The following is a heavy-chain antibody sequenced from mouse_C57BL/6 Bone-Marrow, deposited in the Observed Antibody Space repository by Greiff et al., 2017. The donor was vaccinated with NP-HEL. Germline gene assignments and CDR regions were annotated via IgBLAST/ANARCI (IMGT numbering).Heavy chain of an antibody. CDR2: ISNLAYSI. CDR1: GFTFSDYG. Sequence: EVQLVESGGGLVQPGGSLKLSCAASGFTFSDYGMAWVRQAPRKGPEWVAFISNLAYSIYYADTVTGRFTISRENAKNTLDREMSSLSSEDTAMYYCASFITTVVPVAYWGQGTLVTVSA. CDR3: ASFITTVVPVAY. J-gene: IGHJ3*01. V-gene: IGHV5-15*01. D-gene: IGHD1-1*01.